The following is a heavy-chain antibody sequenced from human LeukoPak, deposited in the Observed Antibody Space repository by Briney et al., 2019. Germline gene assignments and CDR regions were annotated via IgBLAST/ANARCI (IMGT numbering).Heavy chain of an antibody. V-gene: IGHV3-11*01. CDR3: ARDAYDILSGGAFDI. CDR1: GFTFSDYY. CDR2: ISSSGSTI. Sequence: PGGSLRLSCAASGFTFSDYYMSWIRQAPGQGLEWVSYISSSGSTIYYADSVKGRFTISRDNAKNSLYLQMNSLRAEDTAVYYCARDAYDILSGGAFDIWGQGTMVTVSS. J-gene: IGHJ3*02. D-gene: IGHD3-9*01.